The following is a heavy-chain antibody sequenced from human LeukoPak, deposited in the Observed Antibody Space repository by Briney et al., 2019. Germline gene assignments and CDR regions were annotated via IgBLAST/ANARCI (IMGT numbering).Heavy chain of an antibody. J-gene: IGHJ4*02. D-gene: IGHD6-13*01. CDR3: ARGSSWPDTELDY. V-gene: IGHV3-48*01. Sequence: PGGSLRLSCAASGFTFSSYSMNWVRQAPGKGLEWVSYISSSSSTIYYADSVKGRFTTSRDNAKNSLYLQMNSLRAEDTAVYYCARGSSWPDTELDYWGQGTLVTVSS. CDR1: GFTFSSYS. CDR2: ISSSSSTI.